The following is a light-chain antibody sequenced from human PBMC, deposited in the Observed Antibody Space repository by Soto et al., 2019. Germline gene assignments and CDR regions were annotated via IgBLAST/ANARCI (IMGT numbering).Light chain of an antibody. V-gene: IGKV3-11*01. CDR3: QQRSNWPPS. CDR1: QSVSSY. J-gene: IGKJ2*01. Sequence: EIVLTQSPATLSLSPGERATLSCRASQSVSSYLAWYQHKPGQAPRLLIYDASNRATGIPARFSGSGSGTDFTLTISSLEPEYFAVYYCQQRSNWPPSFGQGTKLEIK. CDR2: DAS.